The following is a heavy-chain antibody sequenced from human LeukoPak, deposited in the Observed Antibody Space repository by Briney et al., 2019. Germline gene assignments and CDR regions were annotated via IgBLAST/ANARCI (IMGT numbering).Heavy chain of an antibody. CDR2: INGGGSNT. D-gene: IGHD5-24*01. V-gene: IGHV3-23*01. J-gene: IGHJ4*02. Sequence: PGGSLRLSCAASGFTFNSYVMSWVRQAPGKGLEWVSAINGGGSNTYYADSVKGRFTISRDNSKNMLYLQMNSLRAEDTAVYYCAKDRGRWLQSATLDYWGQGTLVTVSS. CDR1: GFTFNSYV. CDR3: AKDRGRWLQSATLDY.